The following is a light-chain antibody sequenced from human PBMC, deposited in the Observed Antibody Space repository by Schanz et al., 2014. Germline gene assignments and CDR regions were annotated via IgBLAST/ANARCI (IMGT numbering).Light chain of an antibody. J-gene: IGKJ3*01. V-gene: IGKV3-20*01. CDR3: QQYGGSPLFT. CDR1: QSVSSNS. Sequence: EIVLTQSPGTLSLSPGERATLSCRASQSVSSNSLAWYQQKPGQAPRLLIYGASSRATAIPDRFSGSGSGTDFTLTISSLEPEDFAVYYCQQYGGSPLFTFGPGTKVDMK. CDR2: GAS.